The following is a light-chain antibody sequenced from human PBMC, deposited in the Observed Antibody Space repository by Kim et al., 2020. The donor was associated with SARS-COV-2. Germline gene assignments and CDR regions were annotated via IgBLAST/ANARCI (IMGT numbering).Light chain of an antibody. CDR1: QSVSSSY. J-gene: IGKJ1*01. CDR3: QQYSSSPRT. V-gene: IGKV3-20*01. Sequence: EIVLTQSPGTLSLSPGERVTLSCRASQSVSSSYLAGYQQKPGQAPRLLIYGASSRATGIPDRFSGSGSGTDFTLTISRLEPEDFAVYYCQQYSSSPRTFGQGTKVDIK. CDR2: GAS.